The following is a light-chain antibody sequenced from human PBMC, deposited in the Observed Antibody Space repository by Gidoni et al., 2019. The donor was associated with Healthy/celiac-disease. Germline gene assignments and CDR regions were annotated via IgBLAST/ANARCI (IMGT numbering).Light chain of an antibody. CDR3: ASWDDRLNGPL. CDR1: SSNIGSNT. J-gene: IGLJ3*02. V-gene: IGLV1-44*01. Sequence: QSVLTHPPCASGTPGKRVTICCSCSSSNIGSNTVNWYQQLPGTAPQLLIYSNKQRPSGSPDCFCASKSGTSSSLATSALQYEDEADYYCASWDDRLNGPLFGGGTNLTVL. CDR2: SNK.